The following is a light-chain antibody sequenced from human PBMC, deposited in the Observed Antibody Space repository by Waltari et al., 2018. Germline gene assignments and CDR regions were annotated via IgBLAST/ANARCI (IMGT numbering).Light chain of an antibody. Sequence: EIVLTQSPGTLSLSPGERATLSCRASQSVSSSYLAWYQQKPGQAPRLLIYGASSRATGIPDRFSGSGSGTVFTLTISRLEPEDFAVYYCQQYGRTFGQGTKLEI. V-gene: IGKV3-20*01. J-gene: IGKJ2*01. CDR1: QSVSSSY. CDR3: QQYGRT. CDR2: GAS.